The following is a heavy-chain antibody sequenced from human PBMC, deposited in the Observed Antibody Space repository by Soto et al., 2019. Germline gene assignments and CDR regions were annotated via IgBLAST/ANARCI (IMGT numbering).Heavy chain of an antibody. D-gene: IGHD6-13*01. V-gene: IGHV4-4*07. CDR1: GGSISSYY. CDR3: ARDQKRVQLGFNGMDV. J-gene: IGHJ6*02. Sequence: PSETLSLTCTVSGGSISSYYWSWIRQPAGKGLEWIGRIYTSGSTNYNPSLKSRVTMSVDTSKNQFSLKLSSVTAADTAVYYCARDQKRVQLGFNGMDVWGQGTTVTVS. CDR2: IYTSGST.